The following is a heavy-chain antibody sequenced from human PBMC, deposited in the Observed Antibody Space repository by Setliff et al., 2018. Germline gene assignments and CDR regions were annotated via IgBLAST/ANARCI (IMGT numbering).Heavy chain of an antibody. Sequence: TSETLSLTCGVSGSSITSSNWWSWVRQAPGKGLEWVGQIFHSGSTHFNPSPKSRLTMSVDQSKNQFSLRLRSVTAADTAVYYCARLESLGDLSLYGLWFDPWGQGTLVTVSS. D-gene: IGHD3-16*02. CDR1: GSSITSSNW. J-gene: IGHJ5*02. CDR2: IFHSGST. CDR3: ARLESLGDLSLYGLWFDP. V-gene: IGHV4-4*02.